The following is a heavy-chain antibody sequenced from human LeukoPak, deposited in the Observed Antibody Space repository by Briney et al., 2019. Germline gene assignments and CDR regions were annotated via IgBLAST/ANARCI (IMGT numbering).Heavy chain of an antibody. D-gene: IGHD2-2*02. V-gene: IGHV3-21*04. J-gene: IGHJ4*02. CDR3: AKVLYQEDY. Sequence: PGGSLRLSCAASGFTFSSFSMGWVRQAPGKGLEWVSSISGSSRYIYYADSVKGRFTISIDNAKNSLYLQMNSLRAEDTAVYYCAKVLYQEDYWGQGTLVTVSS. CDR2: ISGSSRYI. CDR1: GFTFSSFS.